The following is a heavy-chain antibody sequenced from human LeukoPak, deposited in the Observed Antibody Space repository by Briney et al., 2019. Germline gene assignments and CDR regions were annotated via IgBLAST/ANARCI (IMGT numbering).Heavy chain of an antibody. CDR2: ISSSSSYI. CDR1: GFTFSSYS. V-gene: IGHV3-21*01. CDR3: ARSIAVAGGFDY. Sequence: GGSLRLSCAASGFTFSSYSMNWVRQAPVKGLEWVSSISSSSSYIYYADSVKGRFTISRDNAKNSLYLQMNSLRAEDTAVYYCARSIAVAGGFDYWGQGTLVTVSS. D-gene: IGHD6-19*01. J-gene: IGHJ4*02.